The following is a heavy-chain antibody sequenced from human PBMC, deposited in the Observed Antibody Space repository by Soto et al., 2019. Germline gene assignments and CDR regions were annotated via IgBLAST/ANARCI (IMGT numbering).Heavy chain of an antibody. D-gene: IGHD6-13*01. CDR2: IYYSGST. V-gene: IGHV4-39*01. CDR1: SVSISSSSYY. CDR3: ARHRGAAAVPGWFDP. J-gene: IGHJ5*02. Sequence: PSETLSLTCTVSSVSISSSSYYWGWIRQPPGKGLEWIGSIYYSGSTYYNPSLKSRVTISVDTSKNQFSLKLSSVTAADTAVYYCARHRGAAAVPGWFDPWGQGTLVTVSS.